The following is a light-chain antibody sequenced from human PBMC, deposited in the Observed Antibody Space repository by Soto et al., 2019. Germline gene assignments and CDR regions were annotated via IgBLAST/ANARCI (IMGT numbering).Light chain of an antibody. CDR1: QDIKSD. V-gene: IGKV1-16*02. CDR2: GAS. Sequence: DVQMTQSPSSLTASVGDSVTITNQASQDIKSDLAWFQQTPGEALKSLIFGASNLLDGVPSKFSGSGSGSEFTLTISSLQPEDCATYFCQPSKSHPPTFGRGTKVEI. J-gene: IGKJ2*01. CDR3: QPSKSHPPT.